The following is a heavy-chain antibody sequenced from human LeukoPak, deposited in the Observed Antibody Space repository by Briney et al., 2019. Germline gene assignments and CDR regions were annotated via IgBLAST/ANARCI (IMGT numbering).Heavy chain of an antibody. CDR3: AKVFYGSGSYGHAYYFDY. CDR1: GFTFSSYS. Sequence: GGSLRLSCAASGFTFSSYSMNWVRQAPGKGLEWVSYISSSSSTIYYADSVKGRFTISRDNSKNTLYLQMNSLRAEDTAVYYCAKVFYGSGSYGHAYYFDYWGQGTLVTVSS. J-gene: IGHJ4*02. D-gene: IGHD3-10*01. V-gene: IGHV3-48*01. CDR2: ISSSSSTI.